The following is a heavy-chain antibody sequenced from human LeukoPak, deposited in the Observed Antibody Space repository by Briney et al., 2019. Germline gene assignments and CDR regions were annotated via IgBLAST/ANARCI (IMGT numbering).Heavy chain of an antibody. CDR2: IKEDGTEK. CDR1: GGSISSSSYY. Sequence: ETLSLTCTVSGGSISSSSYYWGWVRQAPGKGLEWVANIKEDGTEKYYVDSVKGRFTISRDNAKNSLYLQMNSLRADDTAVYYCARDGPSSGWDFDLWGRGTLVTVSS. CDR3: ARDGPSSGWDFDL. J-gene: IGHJ2*01. V-gene: IGHV3-7*01. D-gene: IGHD3-22*01.